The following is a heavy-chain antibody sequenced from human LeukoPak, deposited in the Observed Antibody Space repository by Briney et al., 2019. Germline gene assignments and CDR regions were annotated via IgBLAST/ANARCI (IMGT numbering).Heavy chain of an antibody. CDR3: ARVASTFRVRGMDV. Sequence: SSVTVSCQASGGTFISYAISWVRPAAGQGREWVGGIIPIFGKAKYAQKFQGRVTITTHESTNTAYMDLSNLRSDYADVYYFARVASTFRVRGMDVLRKGTTLSVSS. J-gene: IGHJ6*04. V-gene: IGHV1-69*05. CDR1: GGTFISYA. D-gene: IGHD3-16*01. CDR2: IIPIFGKA.